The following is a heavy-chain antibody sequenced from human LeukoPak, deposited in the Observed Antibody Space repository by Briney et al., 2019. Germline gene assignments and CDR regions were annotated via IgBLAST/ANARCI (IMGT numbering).Heavy chain of an antibody. CDR3: ARRDYGANSGNSYLFDY. CDR1: GYIFTNYW. J-gene: IGHJ4*02. V-gene: IGHV5-51*01. Sequence: GASLKISFKGSGYIFTNYWISWVRQMPGKGLEWVGIIFPADSKTRYSPTFQGQVTISADKSINTAYLQWTSLKASDTAIYYCARRDYGANSGNSYLFDYWGQGTLVTISS. CDR2: IFPADSKT. D-gene: IGHD4-23*01.